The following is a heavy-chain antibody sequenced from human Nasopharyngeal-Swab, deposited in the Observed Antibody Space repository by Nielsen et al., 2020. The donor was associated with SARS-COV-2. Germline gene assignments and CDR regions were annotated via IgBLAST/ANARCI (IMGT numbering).Heavy chain of an antibody. CDR1: GGSVGSNDW. CDR2: VSHSGSI. CDR3: ARGDLVVVPSPILGLGPFFYYFYLDV. J-gene: IGHJ6*03. V-gene: IGHV4-4*02. Sequence: SETLSLTCAVSGGSVGSNDWWTWVRQSPGKGLEWIGEVSHSGSINYNPSLKSRVTLSMDKSKRQFSLRLTSVSAADTAVYFCARGDLVVVPSPILGLGPFFYYFYLDVWGKGTTVIVSS. D-gene: IGHD2-2*01.